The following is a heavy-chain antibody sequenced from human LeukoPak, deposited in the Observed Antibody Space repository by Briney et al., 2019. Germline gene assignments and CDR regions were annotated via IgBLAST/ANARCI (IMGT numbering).Heavy chain of an antibody. CDR2: IYYSGST. V-gene: IGHV4-61*05. CDR1: GGSISSTTYY. D-gene: IGHD6-19*01. CDR3: ARARGNSSGWWRLFGDAFDI. Sequence: SETLSLTCTVSGGSISSTTYYWAWIRQPPGKGLEWIGYIYYSGSTNYNPSLKSRVTISVDTSKNQFSLKLSSVTAADTAVYYCARARGNSSGWWRLFGDAFDIWGQGTMVTVSS. J-gene: IGHJ3*02.